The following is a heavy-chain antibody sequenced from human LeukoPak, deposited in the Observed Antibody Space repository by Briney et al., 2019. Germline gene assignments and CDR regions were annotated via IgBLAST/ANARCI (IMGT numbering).Heavy chain of an antibody. CDR1: GFTFTNYA. CDR3: AKDSSQPPRVSPLGRSSDYFDY. CDR2: ISGSGGST. J-gene: IGHJ4*02. D-gene: IGHD1-1*01. Sequence: GGSLRLSCAASGFTFTNYAMSWVRQAPGKGLEWVSGISGSGGSTYYADSVDSVKGRFTISRDNSKNTLYLQLNSLRAEDTAVYYCAKDSSQPPRVSPLGRSSDYFDYWGQGTLVTVSS. V-gene: IGHV3-23*01.